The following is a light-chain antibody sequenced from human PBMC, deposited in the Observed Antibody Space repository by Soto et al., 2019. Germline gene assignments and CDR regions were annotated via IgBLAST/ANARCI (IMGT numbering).Light chain of an antibody. CDR2: SNN. J-gene: IGLJ1*01. CDR3: AAWDDSLNGPHV. V-gene: IGLV1-44*01. CDR1: SSNIGSNT. Sequence: SVLPQPPSSSGTPGQRVTISCSGSSSNIGSNTVNWYQQLPGTAPKLLIYSNNQRPSGVPDRFSGSKSGTSASLAISGLQSEDEADYYCAAWDDSLNGPHVFGTGTKVTVL.